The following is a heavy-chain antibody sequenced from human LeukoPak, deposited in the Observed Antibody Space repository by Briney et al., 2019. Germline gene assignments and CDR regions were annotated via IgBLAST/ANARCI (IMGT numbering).Heavy chain of an antibody. D-gene: IGHD5-12*01. Sequence: GESLKISCKGSGYSLTYYWIGWVRQMPGKGLEWMGIIYPGDSDTRYSPSFQGQVSISADKSTSTAFLQWSSLKASDTAMYYCARLKGGYRIDYWGQGTLVTVSS. J-gene: IGHJ4*02. V-gene: IGHV5-51*01. CDR1: GYSLTYYW. CDR3: ARLKGGYRIDY. CDR2: IYPGDSDT.